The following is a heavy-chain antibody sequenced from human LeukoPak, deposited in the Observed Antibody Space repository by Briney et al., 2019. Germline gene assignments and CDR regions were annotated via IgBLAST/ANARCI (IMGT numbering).Heavy chain of an antibody. CDR2: ISYDGSNK. D-gene: IGHD3-10*01. J-gene: IGHJ4*02. Sequence: GGSLRLSCAASGFTFSSYGMHWVRQAPGKGLEWVAVISYDGSNKYYADSVKGRFTISRDNSKNTLYLQMSSLRAEDTAVYYCAKDHNYGSGSFFDYWGQGTLVTVSS. CDR1: GFTFSSYG. CDR3: AKDHNYGSGSFFDY. V-gene: IGHV3-30*18.